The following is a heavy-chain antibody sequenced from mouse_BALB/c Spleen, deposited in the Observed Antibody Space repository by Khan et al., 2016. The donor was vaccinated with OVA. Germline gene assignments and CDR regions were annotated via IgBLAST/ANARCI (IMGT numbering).Heavy chain of an antibody. CDR1: GYSITSDYA. CDR2: ISYSGSP. Sequence: EVQLVESGPGLVKPSQSLSLTCTVTGYSITSDYAWTWIRQFPGNKLEWMGYISYSGSPSYNPSLKSRISITRDTSKNQFFLQLISVTTEDTAKYDSLCIRLYYRCCFFDYWGQGTTLTVSS. D-gene: IGHD2-14*01. V-gene: IGHV3-2*02. J-gene: IGHJ2*01. CDR3: LCIRLYYRCCFFDY.